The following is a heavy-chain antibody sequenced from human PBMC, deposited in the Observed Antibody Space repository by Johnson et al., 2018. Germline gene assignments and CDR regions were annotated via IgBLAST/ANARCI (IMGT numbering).Heavy chain of an antibody. CDR2: IDSDGSTA. CDR3: ARVVMEDEDAFDI. CDR1: GFSFRSSW. Sequence: VQLVQSGGGVVQPGGSLRLSCVASGFSFRSSWMHWVRQAPGKGLVWVSRIDSDGSTASYADSVKGRFTISRDNARNTLDLQMTSLRAEDTAVYYCARVVMEDEDAFDIWGQGTMVTVSS. D-gene: IGHD2-21*01. V-gene: IGHV3-74*02. J-gene: IGHJ3*02.